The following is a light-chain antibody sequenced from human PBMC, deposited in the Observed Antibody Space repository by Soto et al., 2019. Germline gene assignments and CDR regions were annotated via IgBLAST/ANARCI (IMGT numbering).Light chain of an antibody. V-gene: IGLV2-14*01. CDR1: SSDVGAYNS. Sequence: QSVLTQPASVSGSPGQSIIISCTGTSSDVGAYNSVCWHQQHPGKAPKLMIYEVSNRPSGVSDRFSASKSGNTASLTISGLQADDEGDYYCSSFTRSNTWVFGGGTNLTVL. CDR2: EVS. CDR3: SSFTRSNTWV. J-gene: IGLJ3*02.